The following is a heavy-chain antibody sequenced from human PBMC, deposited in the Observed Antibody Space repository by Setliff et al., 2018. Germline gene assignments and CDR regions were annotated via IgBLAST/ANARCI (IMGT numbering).Heavy chain of an antibody. CDR3: ARSDDNFQYPDY. V-gene: IGHV4-34*01. D-gene: IGHD1-1*01. Sequence: PSETLSLTCAVYGGSFSGFYWSWIRQPPGKGLEWIGEIDHGGSTNYNPSLKSRVTISVDTSKNQFSLKLTSVTAADTAIYYCARSDDNFQYPDYWGQGTLVTVSS. CDR1: GGSFSGFY. J-gene: IGHJ4*01. CDR2: IDHGGST.